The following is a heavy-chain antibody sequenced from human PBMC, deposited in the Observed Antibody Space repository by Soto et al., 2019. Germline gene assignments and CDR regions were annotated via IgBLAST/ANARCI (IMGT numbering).Heavy chain of an antibody. D-gene: IGHD3-10*01. Sequence: EVRLLESGGGWVQPGGSLRLSCAASGFTFSSYAMTWVRQAPGKVLEWVSTIASNGDGTYYADSVKGRFTISRDNSKNTLYLQMNSLRAEDTAVYYCAKDVYIWGQGTLVTVSS. CDR3: AKDVYI. J-gene: IGHJ4*02. CDR2: IASNGDGT. V-gene: IGHV3-23*01. CDR1: GFTFSSYA.